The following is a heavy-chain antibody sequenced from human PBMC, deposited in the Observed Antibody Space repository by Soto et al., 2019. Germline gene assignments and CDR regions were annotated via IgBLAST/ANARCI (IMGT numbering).Heavy chain of an antibody. CDR2: TYYRSKWYN. CDR3: ARVAATRIFDD. CDR1: GESVSSNSAA. Sequence: PAQGLPLTCSISGESVSSNSAAWNCIRQSPSRGLEWLGRTYYRSKWYNDYAVSVKSRITINPDTSKNQFSLQLNSVTPEDTAVYYCARVAATRIFDDWGQGTLVTVSS. J-gene: IGHJ4*02. D-gene: IGHD6-13*01. V-gene: IGHV6-1*01.